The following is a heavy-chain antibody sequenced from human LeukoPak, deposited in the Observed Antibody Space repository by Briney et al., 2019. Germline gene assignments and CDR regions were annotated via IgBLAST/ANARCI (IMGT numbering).Heavy chain of an antibody. CDR1: GFTFSDYY. CDR3: AREYPPTMIARFFDL. J-gene: IGHJ2*01. V-gene: IGHV3-11*01. Sequence: GGSLRLSCAASGFTFSDYYMSWIRQAPGKGLEWVSYISSSGSTIYYADSVKGRFTISRDNAKNSLYLQMNSLRAEDTAVYYCAREYPPTMIARFFDLWGRGTLVTVSS. D-gene: IGHD3-22*01. CDR2: ISSSGSTI.